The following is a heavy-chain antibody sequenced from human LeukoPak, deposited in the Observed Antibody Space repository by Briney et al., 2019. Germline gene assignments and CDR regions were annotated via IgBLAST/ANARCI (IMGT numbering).Heavy chain of an antibody. CDR2: IYYSGST. CDR3: ASTVGWLQLGLAIYH. Sequence: SETLSLTCTVSGGSISSSSYYWGWIRQPPGKGLEWIGSIYYSGSTYYNPSLNSRVTISVDTSKNQFSLKLTSVTAADTATYYCASTVGWLQLGLAIYHWGQGTLVTVSS. J-gene: IGHJ5*02. V-gene: IGHV4-39*07. D-gene: IGHD2-15*01. CDR1: GGSISSSSYY.